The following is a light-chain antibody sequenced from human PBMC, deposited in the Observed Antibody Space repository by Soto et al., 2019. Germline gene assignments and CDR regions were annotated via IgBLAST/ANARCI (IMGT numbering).Light chain of an antibody. CDR1: QSISSW. Sequence: DIQMTQSPSTLSASVGDRVTITCRASQSISSWLAWYQQKPGKAPKLLIYKASSLESGVPSRFSGSGSGTEFTLMISSLQPDDFATYYCQQYNSYSRTFGQGTKVEIK. V-gene: IGKV1-5*03. CDR2: KAS. J-gene: IGKJ1*01. CDR3: QQYNSYSRT.